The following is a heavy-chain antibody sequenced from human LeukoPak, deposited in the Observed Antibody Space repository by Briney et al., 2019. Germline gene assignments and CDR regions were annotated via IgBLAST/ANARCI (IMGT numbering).Heavy chain of an antibody. CDR3: AKTPDDYGDYNWFDP. CDR2: ISASGTTI. CDR1: GFIFSSFA. D-gene: IGHD4-17*01. Sequence: PGRSLRLSCAASGFIFSSFAMNWVRQTPGKGLEWVSYISASGTTIYYADSVKGRFTISRDNAKNTLYLQMNSLRAEDTAVYYCAKTPDDYGDYNWFDPWGQGTLVTVSS. V-gene: IGHV3-48*04. J-gene: IGHJ5*02.